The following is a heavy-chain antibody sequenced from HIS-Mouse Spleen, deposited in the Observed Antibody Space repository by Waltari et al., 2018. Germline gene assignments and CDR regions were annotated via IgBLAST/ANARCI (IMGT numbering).Heavy chain of an antibody. J-gene: IGHJ5*02. CDR2: VNPNRGNT. Sequence: QVQLVQSGAEVKKPGASVKVSCKASGYTFTSYDINWVRQATGQGLEWMGWVNPNRGNTGYAQKFQGRVTMTRNTSISTAYMELSSLRSEDTAVYYCARIGSHRRGYSYGYWFDPWGQGTLVTVSS. CDR1: GYTFTSYD. D-gene: IGHD5-18*01. V-gene: IGHV1-8*01. CDR3: ARIGSHRRGYSYGYWFDP.